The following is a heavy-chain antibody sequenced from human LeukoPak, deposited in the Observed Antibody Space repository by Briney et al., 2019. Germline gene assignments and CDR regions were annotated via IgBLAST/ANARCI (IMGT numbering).Heavy chain of an antibody. V-gene: IGHV4-61*02. CDR2: IYTSGST. CDR3: ARDHRYRSSTSCFRRGYNWFDP. J-gene: IGHJ5*02. CDR1: GGSISSGSYY. D-gene: IGHD2-2*01. Sequence: SQTLSLTCTVSGGSISSGSYYWSWIRQPAGKGLEWIGRIYTSGSTNYNPSLKSRVTISVDTSKNQFSLKLSSVTAADTAVYYCARDHRYRSSTSCFRRGYNWFDPWGQGTLVTVSS.